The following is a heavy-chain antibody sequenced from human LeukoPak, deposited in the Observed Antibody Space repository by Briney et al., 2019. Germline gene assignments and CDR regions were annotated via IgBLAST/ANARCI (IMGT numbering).Heavy chain of an antibody. Sequence: ASVKVSCKASGYTFTGYYMHWVRQAPGQGLEWMGWINPNSGGTNYAPRFQGKVTMTRDTSISTAYIELTRLTSDDTAVYYCARDRAYCSGGTCSPLVTFDHWGQGTLVTVSS. D-gene: IGHD2-15*01. CDR2: INPNSGGT. CDR3: ARDRAYCSGGTCSPLVTFDH. V-gene: IGHV1-2*02. J-gene: IGHJ4*02. CDR1: GYTFTGYY.